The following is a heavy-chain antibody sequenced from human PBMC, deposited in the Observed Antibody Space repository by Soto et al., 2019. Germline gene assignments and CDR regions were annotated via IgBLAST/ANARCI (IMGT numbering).Heavy chain of an antibody. D-gene: IGHD6-13*01. Sequence: EVQLVESGGGLVQPGGSLRLSCAASGFTFSSSAMSWVRQAPGKGLEWVSGISGSGGSTYYADSVKGRFTISRDNSKNTLYLQMNSLRAEDTAVYYCAKGALREGITAAEGGDYWGQGTLVTVSS. CDR1: GFTFSSSA. V-gene: IGHV3-23*04. CDR2: ISGSGGST. CDR3: AKGALREGITAAEGGDY. J-gene: IGHJ4*02.